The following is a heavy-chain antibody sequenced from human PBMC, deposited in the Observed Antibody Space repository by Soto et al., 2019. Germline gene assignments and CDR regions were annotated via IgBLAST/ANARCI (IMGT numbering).Heavy chain of an antibody. J-gene: IGHJ6*02. CDR1: GFTFSTYW. V-gene: IGHV3-7*05. Sequence: EVQLVESGGGVVQPGGSLRLSCAASGFTFSTYWMNWVRQAPGKGLEWAANIKEDGSEEYYVDSVKGRFTISRDNAKNSLFLVTNIMSGEDTAVYYCARDLGAPGRCSGLGYCYHFGMDVCGQGTTVTV. D-gene: IGHD3-16*01. CDR2: IKEDGSEE. CDR3: ARDLGAPGRCSGLGYCYHFGMDV.